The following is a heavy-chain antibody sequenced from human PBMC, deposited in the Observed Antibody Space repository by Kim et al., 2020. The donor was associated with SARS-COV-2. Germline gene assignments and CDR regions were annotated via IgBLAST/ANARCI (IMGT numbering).Heavy chain of an antibody. J-gene: IGHJ4*02. V-gene: IGHV3-33*01. Sequence: SNTYSPEYVKGRFTISRDDSKDTLYLQLNNLTADDTAVYFCARDRSTFFDYWGQGILVTVSS. CDR3: ARDRSTFFDY. CDR2: SNT. D-gene: IGHD1-26*01.